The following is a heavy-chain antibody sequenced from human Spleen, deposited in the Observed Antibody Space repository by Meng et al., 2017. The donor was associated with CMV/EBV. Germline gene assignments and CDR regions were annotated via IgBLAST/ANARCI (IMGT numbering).Heavy chain of an antibody. CDR2: ISGSGDST. Sequence: ASGLTCSSYAMSWVRQAPGKGLEWVSAISGSGDSTYYADSVKGRFTISRDNSKNTLYLQMDSLRAEDTAIYYCAKARSAVVVAATNYWGQGTLVTVSS. D-gene: IGHD2-15*01. J-gene: IGHJ4*02. CDR1: GLTCSSYA. CDR3: AKARSAVVVAATNY. V-gene: IGHV3-23*01.